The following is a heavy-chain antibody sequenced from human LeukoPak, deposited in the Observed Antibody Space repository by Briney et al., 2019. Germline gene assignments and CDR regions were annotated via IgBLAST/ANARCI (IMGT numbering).Heavy chain of an antibody. CDR2: FYPEDGET. CDR1: GYTLTEVS. CDR3: ARVLLDGYMAV. Sequence: ASVRVSCKVSGYTLTEVSMHWVRQAPGKGLEWMGGFYPEDGETSYANKLQGRVTMPRDMSTSTVYMELSSLRSEDTPVYYCARVLLDGYMAVWGKGTTVTVSS. V-gene: IGHV1-24*01. J-gene: IGHJ6*03. D-gene: IGHD2-15*01.